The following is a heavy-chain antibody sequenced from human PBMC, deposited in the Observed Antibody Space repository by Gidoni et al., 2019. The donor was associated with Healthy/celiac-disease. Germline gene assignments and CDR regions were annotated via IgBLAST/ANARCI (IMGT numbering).Heavy chain of an antibody. V-gene: IGHV3-30*18. CDR3: AKDKEGVVVPAAISHYYGMDV. J-gene: IGHJ6*02. CDR1: SYG. Sequence: SYGMHWVRQAPGKGLEWVAVISYDGSNKYYADSVKGRFTISRDNSKNTLYLQINSLRAEDTAVYYCAKDKEGVVVPAAISHYYGMDVWGQGTTVTVSS. D-gene: IGHD2-2*02. CDR2: ISYDGSNK.